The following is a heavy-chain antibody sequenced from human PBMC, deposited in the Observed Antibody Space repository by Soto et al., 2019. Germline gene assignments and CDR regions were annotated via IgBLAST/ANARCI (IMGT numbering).Heavy chain of an antibody. J-gene: IGHJ4*02. V-gene: IGHV3-74*01. CDR2: INEDGSHI. D-gene: IGHD6-19*01. CDR3: SRGSSGWSGIDY. CDR1: EFTFSSYW. Sequence: EVQLVESGGGLVQPGGSLRVSCTASEFTFSSYWLHWVRQAPGKGLVWVSRINEDGSHILYADSVKGRFTFSRDNAKNTLFLQMRSLRPEATAINYCSRGSSGWSGIDYWGPGTLVTGSS.